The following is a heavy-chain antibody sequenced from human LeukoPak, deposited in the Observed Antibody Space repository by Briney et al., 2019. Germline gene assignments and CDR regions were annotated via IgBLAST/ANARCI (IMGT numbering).Heavy chain of an antibody. D-gene: IGHD2-15*01. CDR2: ISGSGGST. Sequence: GGSLRLSCAASGFTFSSYAMSWVRQVPGKGLEWVSAISGSGGSTYYADSVKGRFTISRDNSKNTLYLQMNGLRAEDTAVYYCAKAVVAAADFDYWGQGTLVTVSS. CDR1: GFTFSSYA. CDR3: AKAVVAAADFDY. V-gene: IGHV3-23*01. J-gene: IGHJ4*02.